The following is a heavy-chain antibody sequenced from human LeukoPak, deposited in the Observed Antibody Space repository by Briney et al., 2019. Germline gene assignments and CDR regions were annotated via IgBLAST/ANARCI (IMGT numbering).Heavy chain of an antibody. Sequence: PGGSLRLSCAASGFTFSSYAMHWVRQAPGKGLEWVAFIRYDGSNKYYADSVKGRFTISRDNSKNTLYLQMNSLRAEDTAVYYCAKRYSSSYLLAAFDIWGQGTMVTVSS. CDR2: IRYDGSNK. J-gene: IGHJ3*02. CDR1: GFTFSSYA. CDR3: AKRYSSSYLLAAFDI. V-gene: IGHV3-30*02. D-gene: IGHD6-6*01.